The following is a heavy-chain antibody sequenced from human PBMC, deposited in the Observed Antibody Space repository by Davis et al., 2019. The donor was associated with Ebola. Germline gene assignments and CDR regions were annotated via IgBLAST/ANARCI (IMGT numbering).Heavy chain of an antibody. CDR2: IYPGGST. V-gene: IGHV3-53*01. Sequence: PGGSLRLSCAASGFTVSSNYMSWVRQAPGKGLEWVSVIYPGGSTYYADSVKGRFTISRDNSKNTLYLQMNSLRAEDTAVYSCSRAYCSSISCYSFDYWGQGTLVSVSS. D-gene: IGHD2-2*01. CDR3: SRAYCSSISCYSFDY. J-gene: IGHJ4*02. CDR1: GFTVSSNY.